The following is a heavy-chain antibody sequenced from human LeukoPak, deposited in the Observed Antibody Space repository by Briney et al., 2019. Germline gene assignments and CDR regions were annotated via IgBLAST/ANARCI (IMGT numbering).Heavy chain of an antibody. CDR1: GYTFTGYY. CDR2: INPNSGGT. V-gene: IGHV1-2*06. J-gene: IGHJ4*02. CDR3: VTGSGRLRPFDY. Sequence: ASVKVSCKASGYTFTGYYMHWVRQAPGQGLEWMGRINPNSGGTNYAQKFQGRVTMTRDTSISTAYMELSRLRSDDTAVYYCVTGSGRLRPFDYWGQGTLVTVSS. D-gene: IGHD3-10*01.